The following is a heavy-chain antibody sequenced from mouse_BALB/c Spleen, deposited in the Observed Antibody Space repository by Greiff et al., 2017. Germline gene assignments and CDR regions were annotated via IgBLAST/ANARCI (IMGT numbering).Heavy chain of an antibody. Sequence: QVQLQQPGAELVKPGASVKLSCKASGYTFTSYWMHWVKQRPGQGLEWIGEINPSNGRTNYNEKFKSKATLTVDKSSSTAYMQLSSLTSEDSAVYYCARINAHECYYAMDYWGQGTSVTVSS. V-gene: IGHV1S81*02. CDR3: ARINAHECYYAMDY. CDR2: INPSNGRT. CDR1: GYTFTSYW. J-gene: IGHJ4*01.